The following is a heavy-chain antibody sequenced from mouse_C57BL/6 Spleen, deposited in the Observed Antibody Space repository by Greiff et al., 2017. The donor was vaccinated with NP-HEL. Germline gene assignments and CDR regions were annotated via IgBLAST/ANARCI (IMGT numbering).Heavy chain of an antibody. J-gene: IGHJ3*01. Sequence: QVQLKQSGAELVKPGASVKLSCKASGYTFTSYWMHWVKQRPGQGLEWIGMIHPNSGSTNYNEKFKSKATLTVDKSSSTAYMQLSSLTSEDSAVYYCARDDYDGFAYWGQGTLVTVSA. CDR3: ARDDYDGFAY. D-gene: IGHD2-4*01. CDR1: GYTFTSYW. V-gene: IGHV1-64*01. CDR2: IHPNSGST.